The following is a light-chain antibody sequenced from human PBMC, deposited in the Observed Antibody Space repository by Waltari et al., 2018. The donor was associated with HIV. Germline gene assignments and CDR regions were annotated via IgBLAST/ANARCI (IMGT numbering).Light chain of an antibody. V-gene: IGKV3-20*01. CDR3: QQYDNSRWT. Sequence: ETILTQSPGTLSLSPGERATLSCRARQSVSSSHLAWYQQKPDQAPRCLVYEASSRATGIPDRFSGSGSGTDFILTINGLEPEDFAVYYCQQYDNSRWTFGQGTKVEIK. J-gene: IGKJ1*01. CDR1: QSVSSSH. CDR2: EAS.